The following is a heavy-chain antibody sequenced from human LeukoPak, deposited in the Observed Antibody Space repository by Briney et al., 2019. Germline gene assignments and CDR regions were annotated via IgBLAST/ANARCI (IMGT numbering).Heavy chain of an antibody. D-gene: IGHD2-2*01. V-gene: IGHV1-2*02. CDR2: INPNSGGT. Sequence: ASVKVSCKASGYTFTGYYMHWVRQAPGQGLEWVGWINPNSGGTNYAQKFQGRVTMTRDTSISTAYMELSRLRSDDTAVYYCAREGEGYQLLYYYYGMDVWGQGTTVTVSS. J-gene: IGHJ6*02. CDR3: AREGEGYQLLYYYYGMDV. CDR1: GYTFTGYY.